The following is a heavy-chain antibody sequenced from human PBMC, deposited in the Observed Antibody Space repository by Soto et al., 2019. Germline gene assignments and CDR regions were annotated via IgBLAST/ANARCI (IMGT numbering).Heavy chain of an antibody. Sequence: GESLKISCQGSGYSFTSYWIAWVRQMPGKGLELMGSIYPGDSDTTYSPSFQGQVTISADKSISTAYLQWSSLKASDTAMYYCAGGGVRGVITRTRDYYGMDVWGQGTTVTVSS. CDR3: AGGGVRGVITRTRDYYGMDV. CDR1: GYSFTSYW. V-gene: IGHV5-51*01. CDR2: IYPGDSDT. D-gene: IGHD3-10*01. J-gene: IGHJ6*02.